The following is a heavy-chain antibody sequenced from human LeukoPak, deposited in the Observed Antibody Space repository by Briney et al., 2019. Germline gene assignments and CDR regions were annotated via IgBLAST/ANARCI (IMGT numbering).Heavy chain of an antibody. CDR2: TYYRSRWYN. CDR1: GDSFSSNSAA. D-gene: IGHD3-16*01. V-gene: IGHV6-1*01. J-gene: IGHJ4*02. CDR3: ARGAFEGFDVYYFDY. Sequence: SQTLSLTCAISGDSFSSNSAAWNWVRQSPSRGLEWLGRTYYRSRWYNDYAVSVKSRITINPDTSKNQFSLQLNSVTPEDTAVYYCARGAFEGFDVYYFDYWGQGTLVTVSS.